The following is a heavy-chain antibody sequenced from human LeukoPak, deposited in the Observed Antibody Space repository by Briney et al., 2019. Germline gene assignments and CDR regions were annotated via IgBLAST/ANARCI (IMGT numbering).Heavy chain of an antibody. CDR2: IIPIFGTA. Sequence: GASVKVSCKASGGTFSSYAISWVRQAPGQGLEWMGGIIPIFGTANYAQKFQGRVTITADESTSTAYMELSSLRSEDTAVYYCARAPIYPVYDSSGYYRPGAFDIWGQGTMVTVSS. CDR3: ARAPIYPVYDSSGYYRPGAFDI. D-gene: IGHD3-22*01. CDR1: GGTFSSYA. J-gene: IGHJ3*02. V-gene: IGHV1-69*13.